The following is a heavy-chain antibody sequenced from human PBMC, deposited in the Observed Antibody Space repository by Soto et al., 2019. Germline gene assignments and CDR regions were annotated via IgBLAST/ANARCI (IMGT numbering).Heavy chain of an antibody. D-gene: IGHD6-6*01. Sequence: EVQLVESGGGLVQPGGSLRLSCAASGFTLSDHYMDWVRQAPGKGLEWVARTKNRSQRYTIEYTASVKGRFTISRDDSKNSLYLQTNSLKSEDTAVYYCTCWIAARCSWGQGTLVTVAS. V-gene: IGHV3-72*01. CDR2: TKNRSQRYTI. CDR3: TCWIAARCS. J-gene: IGHJ4*02. CDR1: GFTLSDHY.